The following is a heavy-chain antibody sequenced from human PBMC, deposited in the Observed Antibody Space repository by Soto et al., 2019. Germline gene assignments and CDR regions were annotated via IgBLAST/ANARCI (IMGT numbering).Heavy chain of an antibody. V-gene: IGHV3-74*01. CDR3: ARDLGGSHDY. J-gene: IGHJ4*02. Sequence: EVQLVESGGGLLQPGGSLRLSCAASGFTFSTYWMHWVRQAPGKGLVWVSRIKTDGSVTTYADSVKGRFTISRDNAKNTLHLQMNTLRAEDTAVYYCARDLGGSHDYWGRGTLVTVSS. CDR1: GFTFSTYW. CDR2: IKTDGSVT. D-gene: IGHD3-16*01.